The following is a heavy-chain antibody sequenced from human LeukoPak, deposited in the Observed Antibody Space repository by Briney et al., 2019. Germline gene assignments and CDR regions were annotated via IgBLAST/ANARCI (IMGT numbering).Heavy chain of an antibody. CDR2: TYYRSTWYN. Sequence: SQTLSLTCAISGDSVSSNSVTWNWIRQSPSRGLEWLGRTYYRSTWYNDYAVSVRGRITVNPDTSKNQFSLHLNSVTPEDTAVYYCSRRLTQYDCFDPWGQGILVTVSS. D-gene: IGHD2-2*01. CDR3: SRRLTQYDCFDP. V-gene: IGHV6-1*01. CDR1: GDSVSSNSVT. J-gene: IGHJ5*02.